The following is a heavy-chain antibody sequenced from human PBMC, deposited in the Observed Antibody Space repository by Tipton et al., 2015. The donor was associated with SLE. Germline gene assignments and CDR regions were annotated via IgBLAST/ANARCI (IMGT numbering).Heavy chain of an antibody. V-gene: IGHV4-34*01. CDR1: GGSFSGYY. CDR3: ARGIVGDHDY. J-gene: IGHJ4*02. Sequence: TLSLTCAVHGGSFSGYYCRWIRQPPGKGLEWIGEINHSGSTNYNPPLKSRVTISVDTSKNQFSLKLSPVAAADTAVYYCARGIVGDHDYWGQGTLVTVSS. D-gene: IGHD1-26*01. CDR2: INHSGST.